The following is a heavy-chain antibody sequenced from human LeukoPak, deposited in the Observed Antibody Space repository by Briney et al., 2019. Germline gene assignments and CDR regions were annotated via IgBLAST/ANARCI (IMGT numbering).Heavy chain of an antibody. CDR3: ARNTVTVNGFDY. Sequence: SETLSLTCVVYGGSFSGYYWSWIRQPPGKGLEWIGEINHSGSTNYNPSLKSRVTISVDTSKNQFSLKLSSVTAADTAVYYCARNTVTVNGFDYWGQGTLVTVSS. J-gene: IGHJ4*02. D-gene: IGHD4-17*01. CDR2: INHSGST. V-gene: IGHV4-34*01. CDR1: GGSFSGYY.